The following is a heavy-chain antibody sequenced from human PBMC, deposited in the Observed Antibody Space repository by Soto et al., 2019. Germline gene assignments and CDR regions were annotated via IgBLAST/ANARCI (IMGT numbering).Heavy chain of an antibody. D-gene: IGHD2-15*01. J-gene: IGHJ3*02. Sequence: QVQLQESGPGLVKPSETLSLTCTVSGGSISSYYWSWIRQPPGKGLEWIGYIYYSGSTNYNPSLKSRVTISVDTSKNQFSLKLSSVTAADTAVYYCARSSVVVVAAFAFDIWGQGTMVTVSS. CDR1: GGSISSYY. CDR2: IYYSGST. CDR3: ARSSVVVVAAFAFDI. V-gene: IGHV4-59*01.